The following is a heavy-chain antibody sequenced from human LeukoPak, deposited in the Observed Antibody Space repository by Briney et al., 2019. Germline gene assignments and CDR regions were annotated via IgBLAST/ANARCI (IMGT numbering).Heavy chain of an antibody. V-gene: IGHV1-18*01. D-gene: IGHD3-22*01. CDR1: GYKFTNYG. Sequence: ASVKVSCKASGYKFTNYGISWVRQAPGQGLEWMGWISPYNGNTIYAQKLQGRVTLTTDTSTSTAYMELRSLRSDDTAVYYCARGSPPRVYYDRSGYYSYYFDYWGQGTLVTVSS. CDR3: ARGSPPRVYYDRSGYYSYYFDY. CDR2: ISPYNGNT. J-gene: IGHJ4*02.